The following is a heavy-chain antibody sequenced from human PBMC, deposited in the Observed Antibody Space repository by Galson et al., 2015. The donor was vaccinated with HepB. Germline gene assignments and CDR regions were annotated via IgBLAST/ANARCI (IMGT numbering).Heavy chain of an antibody. CDR2: ISSSSSTI. D-gene: IGHD3-22*01. CDR1: GFTFSSYG. J-gene: IGHJ1*01. V-gene: IGHV3-48*02. Sequence: SLRLSCAASGFTFSSYGMHWVRQAPGKGLEWVSYISSSSSTIYYADSVKGRFTISRDNAKNSLYLQMNSLRDEDTAVYYCARGLHYYDSSGYSKTAEYFQHWGQGTLVTVSS. CDR3: ARGLHYYDSSGYSKTAEYFQH.